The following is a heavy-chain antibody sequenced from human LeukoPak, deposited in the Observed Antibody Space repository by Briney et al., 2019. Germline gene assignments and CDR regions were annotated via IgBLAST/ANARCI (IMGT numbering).Heavy chain of an antibody. CDR2: IYYSGST. CDR1: GGSISSSSYY. Sequence: SETLSLTCTVSGGSISSSSYYWGWIRQPPGKGLEWIGSIYYSGSTYYNPSLKSRVTISVDTSKNQFSLKLSSVTAADTAVYYCANSGSQQIDYWGQGTLVTVSS. J-gene: IGHJ4*02. V-gene: IGHV4-39*07. D-gene: IGHD1-14*01. CDR3: ANSGSQQIDY.